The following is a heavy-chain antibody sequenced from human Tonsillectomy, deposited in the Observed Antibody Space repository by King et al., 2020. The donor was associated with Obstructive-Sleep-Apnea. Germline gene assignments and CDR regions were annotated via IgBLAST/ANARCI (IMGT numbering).Heavy chain of an antibody. Sequence: VQLVESGGDLVQPGGSLRLSCAATGFTFTSYAMSWVRQAPGKGLEWVSGIRATGGATYYADSVKGRFTISRDNSKNTLYLQMNSLRAEDTAEYNCAGGYGDYRIYYYYGMDVWGQGTTVTVSS. CDR1: GFTFTSYA. D-gene: IGHD4-17*01. CDR3: AGGYGDYRIYYYYGMDV. V-gene: IGHV3-23*04. CDR2: IRATGGAT. J-gene: IGHJ6*02.